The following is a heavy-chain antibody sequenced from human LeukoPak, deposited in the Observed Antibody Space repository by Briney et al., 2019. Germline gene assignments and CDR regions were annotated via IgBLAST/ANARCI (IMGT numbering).Heavy chain of an antibody. D-gene: IGHD2-21*02. CDR1: GGSISSSSYY. Sequence: SETLSLTCTVSGGSISSSSYYWGWIRQPPGKGLEWIGSIYYSGSTYYNPSLKSRVTISVDTSKNQFSLKLSSVTAADTAVDYCARPYCGGDCYYALNWYFDLWGRGTLVTVSS. V-gene: IGHV4-39*01. CDR3: ARPYCGGDCYYALNWYFDL. CDR2: IYYSGST. J-gene: IGHJ2*01.